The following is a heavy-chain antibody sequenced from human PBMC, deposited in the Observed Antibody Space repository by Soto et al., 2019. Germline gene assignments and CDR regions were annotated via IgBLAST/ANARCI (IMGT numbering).Heavy chain of an antibody. D-gene: IGHD5-18*01. CDR3: ARGKGGYSYFFDY. V-gene: IGHV3-23*01. CDR2: ITASGATT. Sequence: EVQLLESGGGLAQPGGSLRLSCAASGFTSSTYAMSWVRQAAGEGLEWVSTITASGATTYYADSVKGRFTISRDNSNDMMYLQMNSLRAEDTAVYFCARGKGGYSYFFDYGGQGTLLTVSS. CDR1: GFTSSTYA. J-gene: IGHJ4*02.